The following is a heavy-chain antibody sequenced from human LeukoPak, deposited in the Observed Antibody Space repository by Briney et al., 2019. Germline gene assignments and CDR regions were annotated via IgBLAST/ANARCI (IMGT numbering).Heavy chain of an antibody. J-gene: IGHJ4*02. CDR1: GGSISSYY. CDR2: IYFIGSP. V-gene: IGHV4-59*01. Sequence: PSETLSLTCTVSGGSISSYYWSWIRQPPGKGLDWIGYIYFIGSPKYNPSLKSRVTISVDTSKNQFSLKLSSVTAADTAVYYCARVGDILTGYFDYWGQGTLVTVSS. CDR3: ARVGDILTGYFDY. D-gene: IGHD3-9*01.